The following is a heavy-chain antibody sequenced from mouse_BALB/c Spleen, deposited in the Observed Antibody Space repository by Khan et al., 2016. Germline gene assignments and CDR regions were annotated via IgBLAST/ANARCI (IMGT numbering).Heavy chain of an antibody. CDR1: GYTFTSYY. CDR2: SNPSNGGT. Sequence: QVQLQQSGAELVKPGASVKLSCKASGYTFTSYYMFWVKQRPGKGLEWIGKSNPSNGGTNFNEKFKSKVTLTVDKSSSKTYMQLSSLTSEDSAVYYCTNYGSNGFAYWGQGTLVTVSA. J-gene: IGHJ3*01. D-gene: IGHD1-1*01. V-gene: IGHV1-53*01. CDR3: TNYGSNGFAY.